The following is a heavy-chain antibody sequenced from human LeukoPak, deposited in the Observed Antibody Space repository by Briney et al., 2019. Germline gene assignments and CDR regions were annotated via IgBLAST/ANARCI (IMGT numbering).Heavy chain of an antibody. CDR1: GFTVSNKY. D-gene: IGHD1-1*01. V-gene: IGHV3-66*01. CDR3: VRYFCSNENEDAFDI. J-gene: IGHJ3*02. CDR2: IYRGGSK. Sequence: GGSVTLSCPACGFTVSNKYMSWLRPAPGRELEWVSVIYRGGSKYYADSVTGRFTISRDNSKNTLYLPMKNLRDEDAAVYFFVRYFCSNENEDAFDIWGQGTMVTVSS.